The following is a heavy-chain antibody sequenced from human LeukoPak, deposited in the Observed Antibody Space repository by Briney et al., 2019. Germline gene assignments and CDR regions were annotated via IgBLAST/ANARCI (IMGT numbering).Heavy chain of an antibody. J-gene: IGHJ3*02. Sequence: ASVKVSCKASGYTFTSYGISWVRQAPGQGLEWMGWINTNTGNPTYAQGFTGRFVFSLDTSVGTAYLQISSLKAEDTAVYYCARESQGRITISPDAFDIWGQGTMVTVSS. CDR2: INTNTGNP. CDR3: ARESQGRITISPDAFDI. CDR1: GYTFTSYG. D-gene: IGHD3-3*01. V-gene: IGHV7-4-1*02.